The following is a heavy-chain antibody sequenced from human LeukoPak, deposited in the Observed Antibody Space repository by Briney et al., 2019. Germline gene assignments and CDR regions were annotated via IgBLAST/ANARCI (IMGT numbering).Heavy chain of an antibody. J-gene: IGHJ6*02. CDR1: GFTFSSYG. Sequence: GGSLRLSCAASGFTFSSYGMHWVRQAPGKGLEWVAFIRNDGGDKYYADSVKGRFTISRDNRKNLLHLQMDSLRPDDSAVYYCVKDLGSAITSALALDVWGQGTTVTVSS. CDR3: VKDLGSAITSALALDV. D-gene: IGHD2-15*01. CDR2: IRNDGGDK. V-gene: IGHV3-30*02.